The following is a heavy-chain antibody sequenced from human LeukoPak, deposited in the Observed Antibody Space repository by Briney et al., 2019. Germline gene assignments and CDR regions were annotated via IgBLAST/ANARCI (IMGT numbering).Heavy chain of an antibody. CDR1: GGNFRNYG. CDR3: ARAHVGFASDI. V-gene: IGHV1-69*05. J-gene: IGHJ3*02. Sequence: GASVKVSCKTSGGNFRNYGISWVRQAPGQGFEWMGGIIPLVGTPNYGQKGRVTISTDESRSTVYMELNSLTSEDTAVYYCARAHVGFASDISGQGTMVPVSS. CDR2: IIPLVGTP.